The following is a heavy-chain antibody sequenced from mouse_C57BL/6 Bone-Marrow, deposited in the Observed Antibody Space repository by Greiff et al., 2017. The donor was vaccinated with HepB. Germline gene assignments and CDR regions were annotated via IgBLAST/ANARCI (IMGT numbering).Heavy chain of an antibody. D-gene: IGHD1-1*01. Sequence: EVKLVESGGDLVKPGGSLKLSCAASGFTFSSYGMAWVRQTPDKRLEWVATISSSGSYTYSPDSVKGRFTISRDNAKNTLYLQMSSMKSEDTAMYYCARRSSAWFAYWGQGTLVTVSA. CDR2: ISSSGSYT. CDR3: ARRSSAWFAY. J-gene: IGHJ3*01. V-gene: IGHV5-6*01. CDR1: GFTFSSYG.